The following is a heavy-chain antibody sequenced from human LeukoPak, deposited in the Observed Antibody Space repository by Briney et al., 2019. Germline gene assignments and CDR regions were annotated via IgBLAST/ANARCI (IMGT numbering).Heavy chain of an antibody. Sequence: SETLSLTCSVAGGSISAYYWSWIRQPAGRGLEWVGRIYTSGSTNYNPSLKSRVTMSVDTSKNQFSPNLTSVTAADTAMYYCARDSNGDRAFDMWGQGTMVTVSS. J-gene: IGHJ3*02. V-gene: IGHV4-4*07. CDR3: ARDSNGDRAFDM. CDR2: IYTSGST. D-gene: IGHD4-17*01. CDR1: GGSISAYY.